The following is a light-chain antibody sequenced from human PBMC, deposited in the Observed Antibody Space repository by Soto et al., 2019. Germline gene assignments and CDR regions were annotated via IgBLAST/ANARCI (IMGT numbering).Light chain of an antibody. CDR2: DAS. CDR1: ESVSSN. V-gene: IGKV3-15*01. CDR3: QQYNNWPPGRT. J-gene: IGKJ1*01. Sequence: EIVITQSPVALSLSPGERATLSGRASESVSSNLAWYQQKPGQAPRLLIYDASTRATGIPARFSGSGSGTEFTLTISSQQSEDFAVYYCQQYNNWPPGRTVGQGTKVEIK.